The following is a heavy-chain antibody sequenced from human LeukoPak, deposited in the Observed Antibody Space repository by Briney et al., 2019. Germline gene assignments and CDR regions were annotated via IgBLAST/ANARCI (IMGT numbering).Heavy chain of an antibody. Sequence: GGSLRLSCAASGFTFSSYWMSWVRQAPGKGLEWVANIKQDGSEKYYVDSVKGRFTISRDNAKNSLYLQMNSLRAEDTAVYYCARGGGWYGLSGMDVWGQGTTVTVSS. CDR3: ARGGGWYGLSGMDV. J-gene: IGHJ6*02. CDR1: GFTFSSYW. CDR2: IKQDGSEK. D-gene: IGHD6-19*01. V-gene: IGHV3-7*01.